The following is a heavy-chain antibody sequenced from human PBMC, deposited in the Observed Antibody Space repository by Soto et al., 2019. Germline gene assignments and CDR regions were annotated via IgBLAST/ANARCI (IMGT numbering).Heavy chain of an antibody. CDR1: GYSFTIYW. CDR3: ARRSDFWSGSDAFDI. D-gene: IGHD3-3*01. J-gene: IGHJ3*02. V-gene: IGHV5-10-1*01. CDR2: IDPSDSYT. Sequence: PGESLKISCKGSGYSFTIYWISWVRQMPGKGLEWMGRIDPSDSYTNYSPSFQGHVTISADKSISTAYLQWSSLKASDTAMYYCARRSDFWSGSDAFDIWGQGTMVTVSS.